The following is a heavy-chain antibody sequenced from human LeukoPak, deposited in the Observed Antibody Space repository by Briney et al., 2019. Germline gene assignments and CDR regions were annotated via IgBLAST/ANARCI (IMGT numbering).Heavy chain of an antibody. D-gene: IGHD3-10*01. J-gene: IGHJ5*02. CDR1: GFTFSSYA. CDR3: AKYSGFGDSYGS. V-gene: IGHV3-23*01. Sequence: GGSLRLSCAASGFTFSSYAMSWVRQAPGKGLEWVSRIGGSGGSTYYADSVKGRSTISRDTSKNTLYLQMNSLRAEDTAVYYCAKYSGFGDSYGSWGQGTLVTVSS. CDR2: IGGSGGST.